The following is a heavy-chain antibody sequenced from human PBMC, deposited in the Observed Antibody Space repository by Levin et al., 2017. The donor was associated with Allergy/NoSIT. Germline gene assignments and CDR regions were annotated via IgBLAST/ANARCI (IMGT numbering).Heavy chain of an antibody. Sequence: PGGSLRLSCAASGFTFSSYAMHWVRQAPGKGLEWVAVISYDGSNKYYADSVKGRFTISRDNSKNTLYLQMNSLRAEDTAVYYCARDPYSSSPGGYFQHWGQGTLVTVSS. J-gene: IGHJ1*01. CDR3: ARDPYSSSPGGYFQH. V-gene: IGHV3-30-3*01. CDR2: ISYDGSNK. D-gene: IGHD6-6*01. CDR1: GFTFSSYA.